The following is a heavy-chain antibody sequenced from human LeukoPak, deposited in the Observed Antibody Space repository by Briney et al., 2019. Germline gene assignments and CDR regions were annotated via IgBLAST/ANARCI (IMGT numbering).Heavy chain of an antibody. CDR1: GYTFTSYD. J-gene: IGHJ5*02. CDR3: ARGRLYNWFDP. V-gene: IGHV1-8*01. D-gene: IGHD2/OR15-2a*01. Sequence: GASVKVSCKASGYTFTSYDINWVRQATGQGLEWMGWMNPNSGNTGYAQKFQGRVTMTRNASISTAYMGLSSLRSEDTAVYYCARGRLYNWFDPWGQGTLVAVSS. CDR2: MNPNSGNT.